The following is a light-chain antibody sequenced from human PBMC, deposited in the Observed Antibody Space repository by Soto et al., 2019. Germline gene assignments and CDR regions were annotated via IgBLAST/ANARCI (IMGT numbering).Light chain of an antibody. CDR1: QSVSSN. CDR2: GAS. V-gene: IGKV3-15*01. CDR3: QQYNNWLTWT. J-gene: IGKJ1*01. Sequence: EIVMTPSPATLSVSPGERATLSSSASQSVSSNLAWYQQKPGQAPRLLIYGASTRATGIPARFSGSGSGTEFTLTISSLQSEDFAVYYCQQYNNWLTWTFGQGTKVDIK.